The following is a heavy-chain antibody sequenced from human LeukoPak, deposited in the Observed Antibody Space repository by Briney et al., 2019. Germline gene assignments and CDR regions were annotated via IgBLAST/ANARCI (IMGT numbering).Heavy chain of an antibody. CDR2: IKSRVDGGTT. V-gene: IGHV3-15*01. J-gene: IGHJ3*02. Sequence: GGSLRLSCVGSGLIFSNAWMSGVRQAPGKGLEWVGRIKSRVDGGTTDYAAPVKDRFTISRDDAKSTLYLQMNTLKAEDTAVYYCTRVRATTAGAFDIWGQGTMVTVSS. D-gene: IGHD1-26*01. CDR1: GLIFSNAW. CDR3: TRVRATTAGAFDI.